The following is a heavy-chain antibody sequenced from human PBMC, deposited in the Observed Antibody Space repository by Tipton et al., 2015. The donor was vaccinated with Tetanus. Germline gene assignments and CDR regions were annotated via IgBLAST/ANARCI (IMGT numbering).Heavy chain of an antibody. CDR1: GASISSYY. V-gene: IGHV4-4*07. CDR3: ARSSGSSASSGFRSYNGMDV. J-gene: IGHJ6*02. D-gene: IGHD2-2*01. Sequence: TLSLTCSVSGASISSYYWSWIRQPAGKGLEYIGRIYTSGRTDYNPSLKSRVTMSVDTSKNQFSLKLSSLTAADTAVYHCARSSGSSASSGFRSYNGMDVWGQGTTVTVSS. CDR2: IYTSGRT.